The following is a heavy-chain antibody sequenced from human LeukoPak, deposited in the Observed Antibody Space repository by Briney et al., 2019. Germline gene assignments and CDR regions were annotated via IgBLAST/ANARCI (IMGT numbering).Heavy chain of an antibody. V-gene: IGHV3-9*01. CDR2: ISWNSGSI. J-gene: IGHJ4*02. CDR3: AKGKGGGYGSRHYFDY. CDR1: GFTFDDYA. D-gene: IGHD5-12*01. Sequence: PGRSLRLSCAASGFTFDDYAMHWVRQAPGKGLEWVSGISWNSGSIGHADSVKGRFTISRDNAKNSLYLQMNSLRAEDTALYYCAKGKGGGYGSRHYFDYWGQGTLVTVSS.